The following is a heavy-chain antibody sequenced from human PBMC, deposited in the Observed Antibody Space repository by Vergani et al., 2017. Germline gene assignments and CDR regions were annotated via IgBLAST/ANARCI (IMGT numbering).Heavy chain of an antibody. D-gene: IGHD3-3*01. Sequence: QLQLQESGPGLVKPSETLSLTCTVSGGSISSSSYYWGWIRQPPGKGLEWIGSIYYSGSTYYTPSLTSRVAISVDTSKNQFSLQLGSVTGADTAVYYCASGYDFWSGINWFDPWGQGTLVTVSS. CDR1: GGSISSSSYY. CDR3: ASGYDFWSGINWFDP. V-gene: IGHV4-39*07. CDR2: IYYSGST. J-gene: IGHJ5*02.